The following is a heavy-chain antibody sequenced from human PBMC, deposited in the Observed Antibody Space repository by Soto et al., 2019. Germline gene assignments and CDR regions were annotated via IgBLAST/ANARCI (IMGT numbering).Heavy chain of an antibody. D-gene: IGHD3-3*01. Sequence: ASVKVSCKASGGGNLRDYRTTWVRRAPGQGLEWMGGIIPKLGSANYAQKFQGRVTITADESTSTAYMELRSLRSDDTAVYYCARYPSRSGDFDYWGQGTLVTVSS. CDR3: ARYPSRSGDFDY. CDR2: IIPKLGSA. CDR1: GGGNLRDYR. V-gene: IGHV1-69*13. J-gene: IGHJ4*02.